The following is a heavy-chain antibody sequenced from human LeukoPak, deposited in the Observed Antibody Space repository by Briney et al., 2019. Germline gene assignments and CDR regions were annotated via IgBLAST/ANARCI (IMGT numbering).Heavy chain of an antibody. CDR3: ARDSYFYYMDV. CDR2: IYYSGST. V-gene: IGHV4-59*01. Sequence: SETLSLTCTVSGGSISSYYWSWIRQPPGKGLEWIGYIYYSGSTNYNPSLTSRVTISVDTSKNQFSLKLSSVTAADTAVYYCARDSYFYYMDVWGKGTTVTVSS. CDR1: GGSISSYY. J-gene: IGHJ6*03.